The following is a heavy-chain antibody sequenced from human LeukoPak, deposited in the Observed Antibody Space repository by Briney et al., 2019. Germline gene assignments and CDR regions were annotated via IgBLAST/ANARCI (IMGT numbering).Heavy chain of an antibody. V-gene: IGHV3-21*01. CDR1: GFTFNTYN. J-gene: IGHJ6*03. CDR3: AREHSGYDFPGRDYYYMDV. Sequence: GGSLRLSCAASGFTFNTYNMNWVRQAPGKGLEWVSSISSSSSSYIYYADSVKGRFTISRDNAKNSLYLQMNSLRAEDTAVYYCAREHSGYDFPGRDYYYMDVWGKGTTVTISS. CDR2: ISSSSSSYI. D-gene: IGHD5-12*01.